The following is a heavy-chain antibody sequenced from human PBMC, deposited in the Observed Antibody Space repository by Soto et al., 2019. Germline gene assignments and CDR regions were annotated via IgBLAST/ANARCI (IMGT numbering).Heavy chain of an antibody. CDR3: ARYRREAVAGYTLDN. V-gene: IGHV4-59*01. CDR1: GGSISSNY. CDR2: VYNSVST. Sequence: NPSETLSLTCTVSGGSISSNYWTWIRQPPGNWLEWIGYVYNSVSTNYNPSLKSRVTISEDTSKSHFSLKVKSMTAADTAVYYCARYRREAVAGYTLDNWGQGILVTVSS. D-gene: IGHD6-13*01. J-gene: IGHJ4*02.